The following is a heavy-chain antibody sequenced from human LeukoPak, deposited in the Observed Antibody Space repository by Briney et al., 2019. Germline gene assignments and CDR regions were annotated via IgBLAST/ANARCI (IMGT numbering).Heavy chain of an antibody. CDR1: GFTFSSYA. J-gene: IGHJ5*02. CDR2: ISGGGGST. Sequence: GGSLRLSCAASGFTFSSYAMSWVRQAPGKGLEWVSAISGGGGSTYYADSVKGRFTISRDNSKNTLYLQMNSLRAEDTAVYYCARWDSGSYLNWFDPWGQGTLVTVSS. D-gene: IGHD1-26*01. V-gene: IGHV3-23*01. CDR3: ARWDSGSYLNWFDP.